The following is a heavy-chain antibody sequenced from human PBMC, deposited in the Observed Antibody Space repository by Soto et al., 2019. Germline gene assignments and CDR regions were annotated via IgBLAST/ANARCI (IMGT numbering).Heavy chain of an antibody. CDR1: GGSISSGDYY. CDR2: IYYSGST. V-gene: IGHV4-30-4*01. D-gene: IGHD2-2*01. J-gene: IGHJ6*02. CDR3: ARGVVVPAAIRPYYYGMDV. Sequence: SETLSLTCTVSGGSISSGDYYWSWIRQPPGKGLEWIGYIYYSGSTYYNPSLKSRVTISVDTSKNQFSLKLSCVTAADTAVYYCARGVVVPAAIRPYYYGMDVWGQGTTVTVSS.